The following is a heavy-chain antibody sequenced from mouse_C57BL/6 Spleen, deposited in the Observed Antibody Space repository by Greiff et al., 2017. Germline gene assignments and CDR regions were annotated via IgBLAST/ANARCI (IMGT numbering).Heavy chain of an antibody. Sequence: VHVKQSGPELVKPGASVTISCKASGYSFTDYNMNWVKQSNGKSLEWIGVINPNYGTTSYNQKFKGKATLTVDQSSSTAYMQLNSLTSEDSAVYYCARSGDYDPYYYAMDYWGQGTSVTVSS. CDR1: GYSFTDYN. CDR3: ARSGDYDPYYYAMDY. V-gene: IGHV1-39*01. D-gene: IGHD2-4*01. J-gene: IGHJ4*01. CDR2: INPNYGTT.